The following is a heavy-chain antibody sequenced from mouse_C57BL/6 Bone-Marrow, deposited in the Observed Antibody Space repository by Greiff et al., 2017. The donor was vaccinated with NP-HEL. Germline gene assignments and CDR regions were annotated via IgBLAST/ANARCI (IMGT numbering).Heavy chain of an antibody. CDR2: IDPENGDT. D-gene: IGHD2-3*01. CDR3: TTDDGYFDY. Sequence: VQLQQSGAELVRPGASVKLSCTASGFNIKDDYMHWVKQRPEQGLEWIGWIDPENGDTEYASKFQGKATITADTSYNTAYLQLSSLTSEDTAVYYCTTDDGYFDYWGPGTPLTVSS. J-gene: IGHJ2*01. V-gene: IGHV14-4*01. CDR1: GFNIKDDY.